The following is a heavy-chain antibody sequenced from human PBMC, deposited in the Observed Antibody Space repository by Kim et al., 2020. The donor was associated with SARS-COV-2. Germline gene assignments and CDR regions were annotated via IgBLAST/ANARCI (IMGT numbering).Heavy chain of an antibody. V-gene: IGHV4-34*01. D-gene: IGHD1-26*01. Sequence: SETLSLTCAVYGGSFSGYYWSWIRQPPGKGLEWIGEINHSGSTNYNPSLKSRVTISVDTSKNQFSLKLSSVTAADTAVYYCAGVGATTGGFDYWGQGTLVTVSS. CDR1: GGSFSGYY. CDR3: AGVGATTGGFDY. J-gene: IGHJ4*02. CDR2: INHSGST.